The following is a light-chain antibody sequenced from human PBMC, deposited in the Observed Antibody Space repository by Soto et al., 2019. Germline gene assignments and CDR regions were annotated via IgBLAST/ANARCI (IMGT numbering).Light chain of an antibody. CDR2: GAS. CDR1: QSVSSY. CDR3: QQYGSSPRT. V-gene: IGKV3-20*01. J-gene: IGKJ1*01. Sequence: EIGLTQSPATLSLSPGERATLSFIASQSVSSYLAWYQQKPGQAPRLLIYGASSRATGIPDRFSGSGSGIDFTLTISRLEPEDFAVYYCQQYGSSPRTFGQGTKVDIK.